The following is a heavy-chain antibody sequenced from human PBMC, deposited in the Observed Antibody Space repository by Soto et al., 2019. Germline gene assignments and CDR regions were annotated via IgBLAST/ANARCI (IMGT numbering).Heavy chain of an antibody. CDR2: ISAYNGNT. CDR1: GYTFTSYG. D-gene: IGHD6-13*01. J-gene: IGHJ3*02. CDR3: ARAEDSSSWYAFDI. Sequence: ASVKVSCKASGYTFTSYGISWVRQAPGQGLEWMGWISAYNGNTNYAQKLQGRVTMTTDTSTSTAYMELRSLRSDDTAVYYCARAEDSSSWYAFDIWGQGTMVTVSS. V-gene: IGHV1-18*01.